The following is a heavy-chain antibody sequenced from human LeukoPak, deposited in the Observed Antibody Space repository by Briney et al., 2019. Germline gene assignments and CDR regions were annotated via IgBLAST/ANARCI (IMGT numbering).Heavy chain of an antibody. CDR3: AHIVWGGNSGIFDH. CDR1: GFSLSSTVVG. CDR2: IYWNDDK. J-gene: IGHJ4*02. V-gene: IGHV2-5*01. D-gene: IGHD3-16*01. Sequence: SGPTLVNPTQTLTLTCTFSGFSLSSTVVGVGWIRQPPGKALEWLALIYWNDDKRYSPSLKSRLTITKDTSRNQVVLTMTNMDPVDTATYYCAHIVWGGNSGIFDHWGQGTLVTVSS.